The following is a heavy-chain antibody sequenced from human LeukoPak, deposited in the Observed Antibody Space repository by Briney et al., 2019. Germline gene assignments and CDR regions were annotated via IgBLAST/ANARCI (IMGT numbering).Heavy chain of an antibody. CDR3: AKDLHGSYYYFDY. Sequence: PGGSLRLSCAASGFTFSDYYMSWIRQAPGKGLEWVSAISGSGGSTYYADSVKGRFTISRDNSKNTLYLQMNSLRAEDTAVYYCAKDLHGSYYYFDYWGQGTLVTVSS. D-gene: IGHD1-26*01. V-gene: IGHV3-23*01. J-gene: IGHJ4*02. CDR1: GFTFSDYY. CDR2: ISGSGGST.